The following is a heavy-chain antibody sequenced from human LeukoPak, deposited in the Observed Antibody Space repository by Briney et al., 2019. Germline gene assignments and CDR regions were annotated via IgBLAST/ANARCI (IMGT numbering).Heavy chain of an antibody. CDR2: ISGSGGST. Sequence: GGSLRLSCAASGFTFSSYAMSWVRKAPGKGLEWVSAISGSGGSTYYADSVKGRFTISRDDSKNTLYLQMNSMRAADTAVYYCAKGQAAAGYYYYGMDVWGQGNTVTVSS. D-gene: IGHD6-13*01. CDR3: AKGQAAAGYYYYGMDV. V-gene: IGHV3-23*01. J-gene: IGHJ6*02. CDR1: GFTFSSYA.